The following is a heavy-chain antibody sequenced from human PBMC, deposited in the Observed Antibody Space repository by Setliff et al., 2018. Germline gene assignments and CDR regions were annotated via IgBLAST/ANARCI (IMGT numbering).Heavy chain of an antibody. D-gene: IGHD3-22*01. Sequence: SETLSLTCTVSGDSISRSTYYWGWIRQSPGKGLDWIGTVDHSGNTFYNPSLKSRVTISVAPSKNQVSLKLTSVSAADTAVYYCARHDSTGYYGYSFDFWGQGTLVTVSS. CDR1: GDSISRSTYY. CDR2: VDHSGNT. V-gene: IGHV4-39*01. CDR3: ARHDSTGYYGYSFDF. J-gene: IGHJ4*02.